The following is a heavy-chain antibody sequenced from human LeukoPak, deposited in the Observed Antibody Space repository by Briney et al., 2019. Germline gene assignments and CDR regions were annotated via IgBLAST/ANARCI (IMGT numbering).Heavy chain of an antibody. CDR2: IYSGDSDT. D-gene: IGHD3-22*01. V-gene: IGHV5-51*01. Sequence: GESLKISCKGSGYSFTSYWIGWVRQMPGKGLEWMGIIYSGDSDTRYSPSFQGQVTISADKSISTAYLQWSSLKASDTAMYYCARGPHYYDSSGTLHYYYYYYMDVWGKGTTVTVSS. J-gene: IGHJ6*03. CDR1: GYSFTSYW. CDR3: ARGPHYYDSSGTLHYYYYYYMDV.